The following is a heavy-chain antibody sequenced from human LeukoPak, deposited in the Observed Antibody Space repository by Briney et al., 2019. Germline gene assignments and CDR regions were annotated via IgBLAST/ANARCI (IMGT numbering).Heavy chain of an antibody. CDR1: GFTFSSYW. J-gene: IGHJ6*03. Sequence: PGGSLRLSCAASGFTFSSYWMHWVRQAPGKGLVWVSRINSDGSSTSYADSVKGRFTIFRDNAKNTLYLQMNSLRAEDTAVYYCASSNVLRYFDWLGDMDVWGKGTTVTISS. CDR3: ASSNVLRYFDWLGDMDV. CDR2: INSDGSST. D-gene: IGHD3-9*01. V-gene: IGHV3-74*01.